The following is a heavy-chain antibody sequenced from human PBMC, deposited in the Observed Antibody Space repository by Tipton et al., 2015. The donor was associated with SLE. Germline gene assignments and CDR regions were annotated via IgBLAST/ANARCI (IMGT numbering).Heavy chain of an antibody. CDR2: IYYSGGT. V-gene: IGHV4-59*01. D-gene: IGHD1-26*01. CDR3: ARDGGVGAARGAFDI. J-gene: IGHJ3*02. CDR1: GGSISSYY. Sequence: TLSLTCTVSGGSISSYYWSWIRQPPGKGLEWIGYIYYSGGTNYNPSLKSRVTISVDTSKNQFSLKLSSVTAADAAVYYCARDGGVGAARGAFDIWGQGTMVTVSS.